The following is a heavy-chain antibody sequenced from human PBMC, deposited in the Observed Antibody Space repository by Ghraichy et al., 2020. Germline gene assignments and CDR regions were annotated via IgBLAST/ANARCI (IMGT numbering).Heavy chain of an antibody. J-gene: IGHJ6*01. CDR3: ARGIPRYSYVHIRPLGMDV. CDR2: INDSGST. V-gene: IGHV4-34*01. Sequence: IGEINDSGSTNYNPSLKSRVTISVDKSKNQFSLTLSSVTAADTAVYYCARGIPRYSYVHIRPLGMDVW. D-gene: IGHD5-18*01.